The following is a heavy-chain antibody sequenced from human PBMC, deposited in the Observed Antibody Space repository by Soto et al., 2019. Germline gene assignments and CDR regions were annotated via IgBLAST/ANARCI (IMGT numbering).Heavy chain of an antibody. CDR1: GYTFTSYA. V-gene: IGHV1-3*01. D-gene: IGHD3-22*01. Sequence: GASVKVSCKASGYTFTSYAMHWVRQAPGQRLEWMGWINAGNGNTKYSQKFQGRVTITRDTSASTAYMELSSLRSEDTAVYYCARVMGYYDSSGYYYYYFDYWGQGTLVTVSS. CDR2: INAGNGNT. J-gene: IGHJ4*02. CDR3: ARVMGYYDSSGYYYYYFDY.